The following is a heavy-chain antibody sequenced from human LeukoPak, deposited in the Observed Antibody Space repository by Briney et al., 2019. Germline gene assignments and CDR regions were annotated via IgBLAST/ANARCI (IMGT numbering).Heavy chain of an antibody. Sequence: PGGSLRLSCAASGFTFSSYGMHWVRQAPGKRLEWVAVISYDGSNKYYADSVKGRFTISRDNSKNTLYLQMNSLRAEDTAVYYCAKDLRSPSRIQLWQYYYYYGMDVWGQGTTVTVSS. J-gene: IGHJ6*02. D-gene: IGHD5-18*01. CDR2: ISYDGSNK. CDR3: AKDLRSPSRIQLWQYYYYYGMDV. V-gene: IGHV3-30*18. CDR1: GFTFSSYG.